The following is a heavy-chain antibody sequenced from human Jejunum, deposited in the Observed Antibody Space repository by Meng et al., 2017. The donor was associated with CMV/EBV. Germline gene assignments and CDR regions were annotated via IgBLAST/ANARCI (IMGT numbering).Heavy chain of an antibody. Sequence: EMRLVGAGGGLVQPGQSLRLSCAASGFTVSSDHMSWVRQAPGKGLEWVSIIYNGDETYYSDSVKGRFSISRDKSNNGLYLQMDSLRVEDTGVYYCARDKKTGGSSPSDYWGQGTLVTVSS. CDR2: IYNGDET. D-gene: IGHD2-8*02. CDR3: ARDKKTGGSSPSDY. CDR1: GFTVSSDH. J-gene: IGHJ4*02. V-gene: IGHV3-66*01.